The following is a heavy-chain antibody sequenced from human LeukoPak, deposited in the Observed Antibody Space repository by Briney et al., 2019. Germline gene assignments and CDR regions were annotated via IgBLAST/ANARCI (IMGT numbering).Heavy chain of an antibody. V-gene: IGHV4-38-2*02. CDR2: IYHSGSA. CDR1: GYSISSGYY. CDR3: ARGGGGNEFDY. D-gene: IGHD1-1*01. J-gene: IGHJ4*02. Sequence: SETLSLTCTVSGYSISSGYYWGWIRQPPGKGLEGIGSIYHSGSASYNPSLKSRVTISVDTSKNQFSLKLRSVTAADTAVYHCARGGGGNEFDYWSQGTLVTVSS.